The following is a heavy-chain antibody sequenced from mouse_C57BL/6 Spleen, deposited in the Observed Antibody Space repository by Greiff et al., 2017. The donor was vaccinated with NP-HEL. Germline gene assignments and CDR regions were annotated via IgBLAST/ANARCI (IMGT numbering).Heavy chain of an antibody. CDR2: IYPGSGNT. CDR3: ARSAYDYLFDY. V-gene: IGHV1-76*01. J-gene: IGHJ2*01. Sequence: QVQLKESGAELVRPGASVKLSCKASGYTFTDYYINWVKQRPGQGLEWIARIYPGSGNTYYNEKFKGKATLTAEKSSSTAYMQLSSLTSEDSAVYFCARSAYDYLFDYWGQGTTLTVSS. D-gene: IGHD2-4*01. CDR1: GYTFTDYY.